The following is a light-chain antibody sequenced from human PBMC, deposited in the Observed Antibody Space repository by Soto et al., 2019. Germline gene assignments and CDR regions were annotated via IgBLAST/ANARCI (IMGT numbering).Light chain of an antibody. CDR1: SSDVGGYNY. CDR3: CSYAGTYTHWV. V-gene: IGLV2-11*01. CDR2: DVS. Sequence: QSALTQPRSVSGSPGQSVTISCTGTSSDVGGYNYVSWYQQHPGKAPKLVIYDVSKRPSGVPDRFSGSKSGNTASLTVSWLQAEDEADYFCCSYAGTYTHWVFGGGTKLTVL. J-gene: IGLJ3*02.